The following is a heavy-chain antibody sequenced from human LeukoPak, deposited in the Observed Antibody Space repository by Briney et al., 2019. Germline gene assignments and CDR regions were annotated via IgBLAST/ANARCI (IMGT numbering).Heavy chain of an antibody. V-gene: IGHV1-8*01. CDR3: AREITMGLVEGHPSNPRGDS. J-gene: IGHJ4*02. CDR2: MNPNSGNT. CDR1: GYTFTSYD. D-gene: IGHD3-10*01. Sequence: ASVKVSCKASGYTFTSYDINWVRQATGQGLEWMGWMNPNSGNTSYAQKFQGRVTMTRNTSISTAYMELSSLRSEDTAVYYCAREITMGLVEGHPSNPRGDSWGQGTLVTVAT.